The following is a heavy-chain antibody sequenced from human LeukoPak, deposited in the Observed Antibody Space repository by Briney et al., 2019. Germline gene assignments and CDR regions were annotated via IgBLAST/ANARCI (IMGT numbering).Heavy chain of an antibody. V-gene: IGHV4-39*07. CDR3: ARDTYYYGSGSYLGYFDY. Sequence: SEILSLTCTVSGGSISSSSYYWGWIRQPPGKGLEWIGSIYYSGSTYYSPSLKSRVTISVDTSKNQFSLKLSSVTAADTAVYYCARDTYYYGSGSYLGYFDYWGQGTLVTVSS. CDR1: GGSISSSSYY. CDR2: IYYSGST. J-gene: IGHJ4*02. D-gene: IGHD3-10*01.